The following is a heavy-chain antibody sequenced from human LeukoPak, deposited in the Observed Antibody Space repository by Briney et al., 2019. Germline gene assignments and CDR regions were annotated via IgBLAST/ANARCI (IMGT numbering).Heavy chain of an antibody. CDR3: ARGIAGDGYNDY. CDR1: GGSISSGGYY. CDR2: IYTSGIT. Sequence: SQTLSLTCTVSGGSISSGGYYWSWIRQPAGKGLEWIGRIYTSGITNYNPSLKSRVAISLDTSKNQFSLKMSSVTAADTAVYSCARGIAGDGYNDYWGQGTLVTVSS. D-gene: IGHD5-24*01. J-gene: IGHJ4*02. V-gene: IGHV4-61*02.